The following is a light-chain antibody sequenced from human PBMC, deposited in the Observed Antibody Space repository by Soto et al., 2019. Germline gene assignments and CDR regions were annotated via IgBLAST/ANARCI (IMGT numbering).Light chain of an antibody. CDR3: QQYNSYSYT. CDR1: QSISSW. Sequence: DIQMTQSPSTLSASLGDRVTITGRASQSISSWLAWYQQKPGKAPKFLIYDASSLESGVPSRFSGSGSGTEFTLTISSLQPDDFATYYCQQYNSYSYTFGQGTKLEIK. V-gene: IGKV1-5*01. CDR2: DAS. J-gene: IGKJ2*01.